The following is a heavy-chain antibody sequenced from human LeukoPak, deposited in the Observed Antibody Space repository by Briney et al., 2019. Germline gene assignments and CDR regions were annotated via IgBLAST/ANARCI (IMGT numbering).Heavy chain of an antibody. CDR1: GFTVSSSY. CDR2: IYAGDST. D-gene: IGHD3-3*01. CDR3: ARSYTHYDFWSGYTYQNYFDL. Sequence: GGSLRLSCAASGFTVSSSYISWVRQAPGKGLEWVSVIYAGDSTYYADSVKGRFIISRDNSKNTVYLQMDSLRAEGTAVYYCARSYTHYDFWSGYTYQNYFDLWGQGTLVTVSS. J-gene: IGHJ5*02. V-gene: IGHV3-53*01.